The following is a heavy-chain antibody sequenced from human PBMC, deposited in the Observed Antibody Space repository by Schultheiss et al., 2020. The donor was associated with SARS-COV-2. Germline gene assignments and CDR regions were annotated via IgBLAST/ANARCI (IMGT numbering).Heavy chain of an antibody. CDR2: IYTSGST. D-gene: IGHD6-13*01. J-gene: IGHJ4*02. CDR1: GGSFSGYY. Sequence: SETLSLTCAVYGGSFSGYYWSWIRQPPGKGLEWIGRIYTSGSTNYNPSLKSRVTMSVDTSKNQFSLKLSSVTAADTAVYYCARRSAAGTSYFDYWGQGTLVTVSS. CDR3: ARRSAAGTSYFDY. V-gene: IGHV4-59*10.